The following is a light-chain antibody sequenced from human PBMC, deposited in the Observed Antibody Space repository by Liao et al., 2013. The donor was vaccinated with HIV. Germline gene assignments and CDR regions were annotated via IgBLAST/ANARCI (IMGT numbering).Light chain of an antibody. CDR3: QAWDSSTGDVL. V-gene: IGLV3-1*01. CDR2: EDT. J-gene: IGLJ2*01. CDR1: KLGEKY. Sequence: SYVVTQPPSVSVSPGQTATITCSGDKLGEKYASWYQQKPGQSPVLVIYEDTKRPSGIPGRFSGSNSENTATLTISGTQPMDEADYYCQAWDSSTGDVLFGGGTKLTVL.